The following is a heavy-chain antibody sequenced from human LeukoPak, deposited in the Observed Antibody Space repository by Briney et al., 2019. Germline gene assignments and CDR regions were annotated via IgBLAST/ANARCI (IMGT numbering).Heavy chain of an antibody. D-gene: IGHD6-19*01. CDR1: GYRFTSYW. V-gene: IGHV5-51*01. CDR2: IYPGDSDT. J-gene: IGHJ4*02. Sequence: GESLKISCKGSGYRFTSYWIGWVRQMPGKGLEWMGIIYPGDSDTRYSPSFQGQVTISADKSISTAYLQWNSLKASDTAMYYCARGDNSGWYFFDYWGQGTLVTVSS. CDR3: ARGDNSGWYFFDY.